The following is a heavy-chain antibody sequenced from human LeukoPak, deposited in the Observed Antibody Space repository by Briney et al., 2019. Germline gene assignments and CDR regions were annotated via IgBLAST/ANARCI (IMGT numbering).Heavy chain of an antibody. V-gene: IGHV1-18*01. CDR2: ISAYDGNT. Sequence: GASLTVSCTASGYTFTSYGISWVRQAPGQGLEWVGWISAYDGNTNYAQKLQGRVTITTDTSTSTAYMELRSLRSDDTAVYYCARAPLLWFGELLSVGTHGDYWGEGALGTVSS. CDR3: ARAPLLWFGELLSVGTHGDY. D-gene: IGHD3-10*01. CDR1: GYTFTSYG. J-gene: IGHJ4*02.